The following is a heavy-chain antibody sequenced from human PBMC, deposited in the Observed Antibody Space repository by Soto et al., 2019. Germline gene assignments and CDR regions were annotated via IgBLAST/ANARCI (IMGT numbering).Heavy chain of an antibody. V-gene: IGHV4-30-4*01. J-gene: IGHJ5*02. CDR1: GGSISSGDYY. D-gene: IGHD6-19*01. CDR2: IYYSGST. Sequence: SETLSLTCTVSGGSISSGDYYWSWIRQPPGKGLEWIGYIYYSGSTYYNPSLKSRVTISVDTSKNQFSLKLSSVTAADTAVYYCARDLPPSGWNNWFDPWGQGTLVTVS. CDR3: ARDLPPSGWNNWFDP.